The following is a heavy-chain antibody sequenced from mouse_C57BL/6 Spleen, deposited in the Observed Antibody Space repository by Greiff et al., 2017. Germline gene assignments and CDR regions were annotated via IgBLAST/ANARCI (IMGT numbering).Heavy chain of an antibody. CDR2: ISSSGST. CDR3: SRDHGGSHWYFDV. CDR1: GYSITNGNHW. D-gene: IGHD1-1*01. Sequence: EVQLQQSGPALVKPSQTVSLTCTVTGYSITNGNHWWNWLRPVSGSKLEWIGYISSSGSTDSNPSLKRRISITRDTSKNQLFLQLNSVTTEDIATYYCSRDHGGSHWYFDVWGTGTTVTVSS. V-gene: IGHV3-4*01. J-gene: IGHJ1*03.